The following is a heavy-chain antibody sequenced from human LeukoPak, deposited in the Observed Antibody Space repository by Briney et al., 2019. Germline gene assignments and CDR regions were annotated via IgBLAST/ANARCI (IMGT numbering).Heavy chain of an antibody. CDR1: GGTFTIYA. V-gene: IGHV1-69*06. CDR3: ARGPEGYYYYYYMDV. CDR2: AIPIFGTA. Sequence: SVKDSFKASGGTFTIYAISWVRQAPGQGLEWMGGAIPIFGTANYAQKFQGRVTITADKSTSTAYMELSSLRSEDTAVYYCARGPEGYYYYYYMDVWGKGTTVTVSS. J-gene: IGHJ6*03.